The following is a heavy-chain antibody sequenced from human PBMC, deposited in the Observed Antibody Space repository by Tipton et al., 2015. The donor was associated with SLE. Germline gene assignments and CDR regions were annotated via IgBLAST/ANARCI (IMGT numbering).Heavy chain of an antibody. CDR2: LNHSGSS. J-gene: IGHJ4*02. V-gene: IGHV4-34*01. D-gene: IGHD2-15*01. CDR1: GGSFNSHY. Sequence: TLSLTCAVYGGSFNSHYWSWMRQPPGKGLEWIGELNHSGSSNYSPSLKSRVTISVDTSKNQFSLKLNSVTAADTAVYYCARGGGVALDFDYWGQGTLVTVSS. CDR3: ARGGGVALDFDY.